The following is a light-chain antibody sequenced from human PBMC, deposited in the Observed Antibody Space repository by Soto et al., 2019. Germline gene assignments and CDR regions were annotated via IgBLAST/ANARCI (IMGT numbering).Light chain of an antibody. CDR2: EVS. CDR3: SSYTTSNTWV. Sequence: QSALTQPASVSGSPGQSITISCTGTSSDVGAYDYVSWYQQHPGKAPKFMLYEVSNRPSGLSNRFSGSKSGNTASLTISGLQAEDEADYYCSSYTTSNTWVFGGGPKVTVL. V-gene: IGLV2-14*01. J-gene: IGLJ3*02. CDR1: SSDVGAYDY.